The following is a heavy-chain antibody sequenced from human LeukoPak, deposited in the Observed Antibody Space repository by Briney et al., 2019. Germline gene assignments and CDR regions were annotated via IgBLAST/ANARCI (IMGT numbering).Heavy chain of an antibody. J-gene: IGHJ4*02. CDR3: AREVVVAATGFFDY. Sequence: PGGSLRLSCAASGFTFSSYGMHWVRQAPGKGLEWVAVIWYDGSNKYYADSVKGRFTISRANSKNTLYLQMNSLRAEDTAVYYCAREVVVAATGFFDYWGQGTLVTVSS. D-gene: IGHD2-15*01. CDR2: IWYDGSNK. CDR1: GFTFSSYG. V-gene: IGHV3-33*01.